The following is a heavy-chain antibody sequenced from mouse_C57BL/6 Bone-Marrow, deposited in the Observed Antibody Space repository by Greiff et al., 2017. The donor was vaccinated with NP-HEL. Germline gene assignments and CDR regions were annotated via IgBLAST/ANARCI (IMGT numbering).Heavy chain of an antibody. V-gene: IGHV1-52*01. D-gene: IGHD1-1*01. Sequence: QVQLQQPGAELVRPGSSVKLSCKASGYTFTSYWMHWVKQRPIQGLEWIGNIDPSDSETHYNQKFKDKATLTVDKSSSTAYMQLSSLTSEDSAVYYCAREGDSYADYFDHWGQGTTLTVSS. J-gene: IGHJ2*01. CDR3: AREGDSYADYFDH. CDR2: IDPSDSET. CDR1: GYTFTSYW.